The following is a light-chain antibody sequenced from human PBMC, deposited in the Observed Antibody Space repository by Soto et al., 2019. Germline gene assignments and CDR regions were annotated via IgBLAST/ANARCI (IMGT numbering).Light chain of an antibody. V-gene: IGKV3-20*01. CDR1: QSVSNNY. CDR2: GSS. CDR3: QQYGSSPPYT. Sequence: EVVLPQSPGTLSLSPGEIATLSCRASQSVSNNYFAWYQQKPGQAPRLLIFGSSDRATGIPDRFSGCGSGTAFTVTIGRLEPEDVAVYDCQQYGSSPPYTFGQGTKQEIK. J-gene: IGKJ2*01.